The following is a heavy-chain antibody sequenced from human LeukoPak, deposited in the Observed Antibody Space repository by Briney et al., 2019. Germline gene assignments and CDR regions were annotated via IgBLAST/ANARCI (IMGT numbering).Heavy chain of an antibody. D-gene: IGHD3-9*01. J-gene: IGHJ4*02. CDR3: TTDLDFKLDY. V-gene: IGHV3-74*01. CDR1: GFTFSSYS. Sequence: QPGGSLRLSCAVSGFTFSSYSMLWVRQAPGKGLVWVSCIKPDGRTTNYADSVKGRFTISRDNAKNTLYLQMNSLRAEDTAVYFCTTDLDFKLDYWGQGTLVTVAS. CDR2: IKPDGRTT.